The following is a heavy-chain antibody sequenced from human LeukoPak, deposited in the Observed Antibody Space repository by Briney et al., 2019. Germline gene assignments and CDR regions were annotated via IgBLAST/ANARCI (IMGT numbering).Heavy chain of an antibody. J-gene: IGHJ4*02. CDR2: IYYSGST. Sequence: SETLSLTCTVSGGSISSYYWSWIRQPPGKGLEWIGYIYYSGSTNYNPSLKSRVTISVDTSKNQFSLKLSSVTAAHTAVYYCARAYGSGSYYVFDYWGQGTLVTVSS. D-gene: IGHD3-10*01. V-gene: IGHV4-59*01. CDR3: ARAYGSGSYYVFDY. CDR1: GGSISSYY.